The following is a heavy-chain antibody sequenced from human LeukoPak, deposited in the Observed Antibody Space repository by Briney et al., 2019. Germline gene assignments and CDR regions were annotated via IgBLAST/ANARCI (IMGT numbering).Heavy chain of an antibody. D-gene: IGHD6-6*01. V-gene: IGHV1-2*02. CDR1: GYTFTGYY. J-gene: IGHJ4*02. CDR2: INPNSGGT. Sequence: EASVKVSCKASGYTFTGYYMHWVRQAPGQGLESMGWINPNSGGTNYAPKFQGRVTMTRDTSISTAYMELSRLRSDDTAVYYCARVSTGGYSSSAYWGQGTLVTVSS. CDR3: ARVSTGGYSSSAY.